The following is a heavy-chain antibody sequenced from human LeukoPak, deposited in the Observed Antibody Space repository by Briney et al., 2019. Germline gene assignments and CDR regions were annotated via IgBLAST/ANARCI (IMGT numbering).Heavy chain of an antibody. J-gene: IGHJ4*02. V-gene: IGHV3-23*01. CDR3: AKDQGRGYSYIYSDY. CDR2: ISGSGDST. Sequence: GGSLRLSCAASGFTFSSYAMSWVRQAPGKGLEWVSAISGSGDSTYYADSVKGRFTVSRDNSKNTLYLQMNSPRAEDTAVYHCAKDQGRGYSYIYSDYWGQGTLVTVS. D-gene: IGHD5-18*01. CDR1: GFTFSSYA.